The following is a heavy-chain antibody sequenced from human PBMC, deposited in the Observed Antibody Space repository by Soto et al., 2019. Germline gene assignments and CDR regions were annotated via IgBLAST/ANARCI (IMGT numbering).Heavy chain of an antibody. CDR2: IIPIFDAT. J-gene: IGHJ4*01. V-gene: IGHV1-69*01. CDR1: GGPFSTLS. CDR3: AGDLPNGSGRG. Sequence: QVQLVQSGPEVKKPGSSVKVSCKVSGGPFSTLSISWVRQAPGQGLMWMGGIIPIFDATNYAQMFQGRVTITADDSTSTAYMELSSLRSDDTAVYYCAGDLPNGSGRGWGPGPLVTVSS. D-gene: IGHD3-10*01.